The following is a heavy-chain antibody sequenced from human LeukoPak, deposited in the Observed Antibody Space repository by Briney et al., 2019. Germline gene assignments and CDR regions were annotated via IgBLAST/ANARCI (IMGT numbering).Heavy chain of an antibody. Sequence: SETLSLTCTVSGGSLSSYYWSWLRQPPGKGLEGIGYIYYSGSTNYNPSLKSRVTISVDTSKNQFSLKLSSVTAADTAVYYCARSREDYGDYYFDYWGQGTLVTVSS. J-gene: IGHJ4*02. CDR2: IYYSGST. V-gene: IGHV4-59*01. D-gene: IGHD4-17*01. CDR3: ARSREDYGDYYFDY. CDR1: GGSLSSYY.